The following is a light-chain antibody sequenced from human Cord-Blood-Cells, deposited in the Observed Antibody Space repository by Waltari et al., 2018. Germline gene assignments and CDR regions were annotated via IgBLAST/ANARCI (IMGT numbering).Light chain of an antibody. V-gene: IGKV3-11*01. J-gene: IGKJ2*01. CDR1: QSVSSY. CDR3: QQRSNWPYT. Sequence: ELVLTQSPATLSLSPGESVTLSCRASQSVSSYLAWYQQKPGQAPRLLIYDASNRATGIPARFSGSGSGTDFTLTISSLEPEDFAVYYCQQRSNWPYTFGQGTKLEIK. CDR2: DAS.